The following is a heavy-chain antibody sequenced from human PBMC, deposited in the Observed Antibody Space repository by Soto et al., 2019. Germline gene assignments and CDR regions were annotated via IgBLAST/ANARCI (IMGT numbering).Heavy chain of an antibody. Sequence: EVQLLESGGGFLQPGGSQRLSCVASGFRFNSYAMSWVRQTPDKGLEWVAAISGSGYKTDYAQSVQGRFTISRDNSKSTVFLQMNSLRAEDSGIYYGAKGRYFESSGGCANLWGQGTLVTFSS. D-gene: IGHD3-9*01. CDR1: GFRFNSYA. CDR3: AKGRYFESSGGCANL. V-gene: IGHV3-23*01. CDR2: ISGSGYKT. J-gene: IGHJ1*01.